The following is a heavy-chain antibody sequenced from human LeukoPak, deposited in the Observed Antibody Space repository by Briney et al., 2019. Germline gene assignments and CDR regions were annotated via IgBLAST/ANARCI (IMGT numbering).Heavy chain of an antibody. CDR3: AKKAVGTSTGGPFDY. D-gene: IGHD1-26*01. Sequence: PGGSLRLSCAASGFTFSAYAMSWVRQAPGKGLEWVSAISDSGSSTYYADSVKGRFTISRDNSKNTLYLQMNSLKAEDTAVYYCAKKAVGTSTGGPFDYWGQGTLVIVS. CDR2: ISDSGSST. V-gene: IGHV3-23*01. J-gene: IGHJ4*02. CDR1: GFTFSAYA.